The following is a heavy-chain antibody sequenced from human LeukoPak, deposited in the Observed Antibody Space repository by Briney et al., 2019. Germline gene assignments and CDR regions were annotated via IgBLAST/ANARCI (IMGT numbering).Heavy chain of an antibody. D-gene: IGHD2-15*01. CDR1: GYTFTGYY. CDR2: INPNSGGT. CDR3: ARGCSGGSCDHLPLDY. Sequence: GASVKVSCKASGYTFTGYYMHWVRQAPGQGLEWMGWINPNSGGTNYAQKFQGRVTMTRDTSISTAYMELSRLRSDDTAVYYCARGCSGGSCDHLPLDYWGQGTLVTVSS. J-gene: IGHJ4*02. V-gene: IGHV1-2*02.